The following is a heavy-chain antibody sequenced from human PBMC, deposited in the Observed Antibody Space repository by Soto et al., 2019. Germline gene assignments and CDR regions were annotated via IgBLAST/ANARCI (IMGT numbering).Heavy chain of an antibody. J-gene: IGHJ3*02. V-gene: IGHV4-34*09. Sequence: SETLSLTCAVYGGSFSGYYWSWIRQPPGKGLEWIGEINHSGSTNYNPSLKSRVTISVDTSKNQFSLKLSSVTAADTAVYYCAGAYDQGAFDIWRQGTMVTVSS. CDR3: AGAYDQGAFDI. CDR2: INHSGST. D-gene: IGHD3-3*01. CDR1: GGSFSGYY.